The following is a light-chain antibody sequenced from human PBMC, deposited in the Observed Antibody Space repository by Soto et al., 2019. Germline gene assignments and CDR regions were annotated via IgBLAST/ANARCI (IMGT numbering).Light chain of an antibody. CDR3: QHYGASPWT. CDR2: DVS. CDR1: QSISSY. Sequence: IMLTQSPASLSLSPGIRASLSCRASQSISSYLIWYQQKPGQAPRLLIYDVSNRATGIPARFSGSGSGTDFTLTISSLEPEDFAVYYCQHYGASPWTFGQGTKVDIK. J-gene: IGKJ1*01. V-gene: IGKV3-11*01.